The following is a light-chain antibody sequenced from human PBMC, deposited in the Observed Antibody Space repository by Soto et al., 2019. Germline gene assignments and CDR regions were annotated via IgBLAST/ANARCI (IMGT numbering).Light chain of an antibody. Sequence: EIVLTQSPATLSLSPGERATLSCRASQSVSNYLAWYQQKPGQAPRLLIYDASNRATGIPARFSGSGSGTDFTLTISSLETEDFAVYYCQKYGSSGTFGKGIKVDI. CDR3: QKYGSSGT. CDR1: QSVSNY. V-gene: IGKV3-11*01. CDR2: DAS. J-gene: IGKJ1*01.